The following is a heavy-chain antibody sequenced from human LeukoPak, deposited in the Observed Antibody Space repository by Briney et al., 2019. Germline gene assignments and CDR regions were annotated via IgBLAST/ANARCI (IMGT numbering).Heavy chain of an antibody. Sequence: PGGSLRLSCAASGFTFSTYWMTWVRQAPGKGLEWVANIKQDGSEKYYVDSVRGRFTISRDNAKNSLYLQMNSLRAEDTAVYYCATSGVSGTNGYYYMDVRGKGTTVTVS. D-gene: IGHD2-8*01. J-gene: IGHJ6*03. CDR1: GFTFSTYW. V-gene: IGHV3-7*01. CDR3: ATSGVSGTNGYYYMDV. CDR2: IKQDGSEK.